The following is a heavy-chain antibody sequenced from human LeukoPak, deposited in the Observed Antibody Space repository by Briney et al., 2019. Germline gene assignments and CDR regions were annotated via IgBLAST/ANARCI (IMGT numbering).Heavy chain of an antibody. Sequence: PSESLSLTCTVYGGSISRYYWGSVRLPPGKGLEWLVFVYYSVGTIYNPSLKSRVTISVDTSKNQFSLKLSSVTAADTAVYYCARQWGPNILTAYWYYFDYWGQGTLVTVSS. CDR3: ARQWGPNILTAYWYYFDY. V-gene: IGHV4-59*08. CDR2: VYYSVGT. D-gene: IGHD3-9*01. CDR1: GGSISRYY. J-gene: IGHJ4*02.